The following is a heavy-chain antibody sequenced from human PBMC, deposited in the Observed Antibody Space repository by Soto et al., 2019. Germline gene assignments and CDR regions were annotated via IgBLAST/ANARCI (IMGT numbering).Heavy chain of an antibody. D-gene: IGHD6-19*01. CDR3: ARGGQWLVPVDY. CDR2: INAGNGNT. Sequence: ASVKVSCKASGYTFTSYGISWVRQAPGQRLEWMGWINAGNGNTNYSQKFQGRVTITRDTSASTAYMELSSLRSEDTAVYYCARGGQWLVPVDYWGQGTLVTVSS. CDR1: GYTFTSYG. J-gene: IGHJ4*02. V-gene: IGHV1-3*01.